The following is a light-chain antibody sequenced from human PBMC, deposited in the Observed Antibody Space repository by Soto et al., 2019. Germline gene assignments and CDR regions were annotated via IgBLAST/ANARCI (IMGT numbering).Light chain of an antibody. CDR1: SSDVGGYNY. Sequence: QSVLTQSRSVSGSPGQSVTISCTGTSSDVGGYNYVSWYQQHPGKAPKLMIYDVSERPSGVPDRFSGSKSGNTASLTISGLQAEDEADFYCCSYAGSYHVVFGGGTKLTVL. CDR3: CSYAGSYHVV. CDR2: DVS. J-gene: IGLJ2*01. V-gene: IGLV2-11*01.